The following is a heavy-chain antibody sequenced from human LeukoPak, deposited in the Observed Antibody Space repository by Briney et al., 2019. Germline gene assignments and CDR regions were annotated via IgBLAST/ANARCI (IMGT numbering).Heavy chain of an antibody. CDR3: ARTTDYYYYYYGMDV. J-gene: IGHJ6*02. V-gene: IGHV4-59*08. CDR2: IYYSGST. D-gene: IGHD1-1*01. CDR1: GGSFSGYY. Sequence: KSSETLSLTCAVYGGSFSGYYWSWIRQPPGKGLEWIGYIYYSGSTNYNPSLKSRVTISVDTSKNQFSLKLSSVTAADTAVYYCARTTDYYYYYYGMDVRGQGTTVTVSS.